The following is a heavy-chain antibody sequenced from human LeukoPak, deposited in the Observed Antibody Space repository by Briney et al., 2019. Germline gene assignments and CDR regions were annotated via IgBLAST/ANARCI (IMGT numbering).Heavy chain of an antibody. CDR1: GFTFSDYY. V-gene: IGHV3-69-1*01. J-gene: IGHJ4*02. Sequence: GGSLRLSCTASGFTFSDYYMSWIRQAPGKGLEWVSSISSSSYIYYADSVKGRFTISRDNAKNSLYLQMNSLRAEDTAVYYCARALKGYSSSWYGTVDYWGQGTLVTVSS. CDR3: ARALKGYSSSWYGTVDY. D-gene: IGHD6-13*01. CDR2: ISSSSYI.